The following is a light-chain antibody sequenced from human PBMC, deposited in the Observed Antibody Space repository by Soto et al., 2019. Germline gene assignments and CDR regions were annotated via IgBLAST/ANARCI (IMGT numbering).Light chain of an antibody. Sequence: QSVLTQPRSVSGSPGQSVTISCTGTSRDVGGYEYVSWYQQHPGKAPKLVIYDVTKRPSGVPDRFSGSRSGNTASLTISGLQTEDEADYYCCSYAGSPFYVFGIGTRVTVL. J-gene: IGLJ1*01. CDR2: DVT. CDR3: CSYAGSPFYV. V-gene: IGLV2-11*01. CDR1: SRDVGGYEY.